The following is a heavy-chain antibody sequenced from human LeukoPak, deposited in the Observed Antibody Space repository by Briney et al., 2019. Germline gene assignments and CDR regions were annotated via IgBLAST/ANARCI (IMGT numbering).Heavy chain of an antibody. V-gene: IGHV1-46*01. CDR3: AREESSSSWSPNCYFDY. J-gene: IGHJ4*02. CDR2: TNPSGGST. Sequence: ASVKVSCKASGYTFTSYYMHWVRQAPGQGLEWMGITNPSGGSTSYAQKFQGRVTMTRDTSTSTVYMELSSLRSEDTAVYYCAREESSSSWSPNCYFDYWGQGTLVTVSS. CDR1: GYTFTSYY. D-gene: IGHD6-13*01.